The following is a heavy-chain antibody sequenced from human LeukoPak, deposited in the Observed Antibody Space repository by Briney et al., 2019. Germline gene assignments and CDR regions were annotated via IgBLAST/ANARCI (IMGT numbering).Heavy chain of an antibody. CDR1: GYTFTCYY. Sequence: ASVKVSCKASGYTFTCYYMHWVRQAPGQGLEWMGWINPNSGGTNYAQKFQGRVTMTRDTSISTAYMELSRLRSDDTAVYYCARDRGDGYGFHWFDPWGQGTLVTVSS. J-gene: IGHJ5*02. D-gene: IGHD3-10*01. CDR3: ARDRGDGYGFHWFDP. CDR2: INPNSGGT. V-gene: IGHV1-2*02.